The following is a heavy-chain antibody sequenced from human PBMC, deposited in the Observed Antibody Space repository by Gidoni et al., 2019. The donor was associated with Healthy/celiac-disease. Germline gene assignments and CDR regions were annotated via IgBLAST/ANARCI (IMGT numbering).Heavy chain of an antibody. Sequence: EVQLLESGGGLVQPGGSLRLSCAASGFTFSSYAMIWVRQAPGKGLEWVSVISGSGGSTYYADSVKGRFTISRDNSKNTLYLQMNSLRVEDTAIYYCAKMNSGGRSSVGTFDYWGQGTLVTVSS. D-gene: IGHD2-15*01. CDR1: GFTFSSYA. CDR3: AKMNSGGRSSVGTFDY. CDR2: ISGSGGST. V-gene: IGHV3-23*01. J-gene: IGHJ4*02.